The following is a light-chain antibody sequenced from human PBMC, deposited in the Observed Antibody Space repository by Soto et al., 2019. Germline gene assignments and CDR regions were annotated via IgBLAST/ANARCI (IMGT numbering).Light chain of an antibody. J-gene: IGLJ3*02. CDR2: RTN. CDR1: SSNIGNNY. V-gene: IGLV1-47*01. Sequence: QSVLTQSPSASGTPGQRVTISCSGSSSNIGNNYVYWYQQLPATAPKLLIYRTNLRPSGVPDRFSGSKSGASASLAISGLRSEDEADYYCASWDDSRYWVFGGGTKLTVL. CDR3: ASWDDSRYWV.